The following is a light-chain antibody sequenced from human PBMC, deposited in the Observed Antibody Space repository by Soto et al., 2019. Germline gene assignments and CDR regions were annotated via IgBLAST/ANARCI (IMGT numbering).Light chain of an antibody. CDR1: SSDVGGYDY. CDR3: SSYTSSSTLV. J-gene: IGLJ1*01. CDR2: DVN. V-gene: IGLV2-14*01. Sequence: QSVLTQPASVSGSPGQSITISCTGTSSDVGGYDYVSWYQQHPGKAPQLMIYDVNNRPSGVSNRFSGSKSGNTASPTISGLQAEDEADYYCSSYTSSSTLVFGTGTKVTVL.